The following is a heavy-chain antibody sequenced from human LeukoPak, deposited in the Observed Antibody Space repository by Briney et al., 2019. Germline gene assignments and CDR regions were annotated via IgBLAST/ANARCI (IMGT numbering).Heavy chain of an antibody. V-gene: IGHV3-49*04. CDR3: TRMNYYYGMDV. Sequence: PGGSLRLSCTASGFTFGDYAMSWVRHAPGKGLEWVGFIRSKAYGGTTEYAASVKGRFTISRDDSKSNAYLQMNSLKTEDTAVYYCTRMNYYYGMDVWGQGTTVTVSS. CDR1: GFTFGDYA. CDR2: IRSKAYGGTT. J-gene: IGHJ6*02.